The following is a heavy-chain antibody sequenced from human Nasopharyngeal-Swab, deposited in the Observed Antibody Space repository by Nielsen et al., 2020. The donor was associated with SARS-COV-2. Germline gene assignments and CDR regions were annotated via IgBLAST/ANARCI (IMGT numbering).Heavy chain of an antibody. V-gene: IGHV4-34*01. CDR3: ARDETATGAKRGDWFDP. J-gene: IGHJ5*02. D-gene: IGHD4/OR15-4a*01. Sequence: SETLSLTCAIYGGSFSGYYWSWIRQPPGKGLEWIGEINQRGSTDYNPSLKSRVTISVDTSKNQFSLKLTSVTAADTAAYYCARDETATGAKRGDWFDPWGQGTLVTVSS. CDR1: GGSFSGYY. CDR2: INQRGST.